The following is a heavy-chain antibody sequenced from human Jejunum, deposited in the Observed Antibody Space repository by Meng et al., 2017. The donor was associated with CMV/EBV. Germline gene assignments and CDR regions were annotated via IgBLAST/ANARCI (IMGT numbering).Heavy chain of an antibody. CDR1: GDIFNNYG. CDR3: VRPLVWN. Sequence: QVQLVQSGAELKKPGSSVKVSRKASGDIFNNYGFTWVRQAPGQGLEWMGGIVPIFSTTNYAQKFQGRVTITADESTSTAYMELSSLTSEDTAVYYCVRPLVWNWGQGTLVTVSS. V-gene: IGHV1-69*12. CDR2: IVPIFSTT. J-gene: IGHJ1*01. D-gene: IGHD2-8*01.